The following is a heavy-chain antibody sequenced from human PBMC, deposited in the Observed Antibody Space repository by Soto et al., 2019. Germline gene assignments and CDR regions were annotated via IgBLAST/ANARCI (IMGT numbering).Heavy chain of an antibody. J-gene: IGHJ4*02. V-gene: IGHV3-33*06. CDR2: LWADGSRQ. CDR1: GFAFSADA. CDR3: AKENGYSSSWFEFDY. Sequence: QVQLVESGGGVIQPGKSLRLSCAASGFAFSADAMHWVRQAPGKGLEWVAVLWADGSRQFYLDSVKGRFSISRDNSKNTLYLQMNSLRAEDTAVYYCAKENGYSSSWFEFDYWGQGTLVTVSS. D-gene: IGHD6-13*01.